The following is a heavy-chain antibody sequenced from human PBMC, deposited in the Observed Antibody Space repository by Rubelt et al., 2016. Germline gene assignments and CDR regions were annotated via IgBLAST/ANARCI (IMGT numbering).Heavy chain of an antibody. CDR2: FYWDDDE. J-gene: IGHJ4*02. CDR3: AHNQREDGCGGCSCDFVDY. D-gene: IGHD2-21*01. V-gene: IGHV2-5*02. Sequence: QITLKDSGPTLVKPTQTLTLTCTFSGFSLSTSGVGVGWIRQAPGKALEWLALFYWDDDERYNSCLRGRLTITKDTSRNQVVLTRNNMDPEDTATNYCAHNQREDGCGGCSCDFVDYWGQGILVIVSS. CDR1: GFSLSTSGVG.